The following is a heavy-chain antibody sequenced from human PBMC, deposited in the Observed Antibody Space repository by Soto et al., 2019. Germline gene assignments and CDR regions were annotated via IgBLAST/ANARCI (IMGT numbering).Heavy chain of an antibody. CDR3: ARESYYGSGANVVAY. Sequence: SETLSLTCTVSGGSISGYYWSWIRQPPGKGLEWIGYIYYSGTTSYNTSLNSRVTMSVDTSKNQFSLKVNSVTAADTAVYYCARESYYGSGANVVAYWGQGTLVTVSS. D-gene: IGHD3-10*01. CDR2: IYYSGTT. J-gene: IGHJ4*02. V-gene: IGHV4-59*01. CDR1: GGSISGYY.